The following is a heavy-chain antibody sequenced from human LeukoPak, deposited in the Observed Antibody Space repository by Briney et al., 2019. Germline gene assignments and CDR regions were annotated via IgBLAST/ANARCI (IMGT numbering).Heavy chain of an antibody. J-gene: IGHJ3*02. CDR2: IYTTAST. V-gene: IGHV4-4*07. CDR3: ARDIVSITIFGVVTVTGAFDI. CDR1: GGSISSYY. D-gene: IGHD3-3*01. Sequence: SESLSLTWTVSGGSISSYYWSWVRQPAGKGLEWIGRIYTTASTNYNPSLKTQVTMSVDTYTNQFSPKLSSRTAAATAVYYCARDIVSITIFGVVTVTGAFDIWGQGTMVTVSS.